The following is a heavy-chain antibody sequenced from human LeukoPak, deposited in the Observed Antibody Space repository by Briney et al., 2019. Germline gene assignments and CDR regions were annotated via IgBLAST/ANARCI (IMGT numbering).Heavy chain of an antibody. V-gene: IGHV4-38-2*02. Sequence: SETLSLTCTVSGYSISSGYYWGWSRQPPGKGLEWIGRIYHSGSTYYNPSLKSRVTISVDTAKNQFSLKLSSVTAADTAVYYCTREVVAAAMGGYYFDYWGQGTLVTVSS. J-gene: IGHJ4*02. CDR1: GYSISSGYY. CDR3: TREVVAAAMGGYYFDY. D-gene: IGHD2-2*01. CDR2: IYHSGST.